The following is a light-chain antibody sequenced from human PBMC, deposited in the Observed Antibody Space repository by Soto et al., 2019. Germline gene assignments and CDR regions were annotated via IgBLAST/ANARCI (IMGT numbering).Light chain of an antibody. V-gene: IGKV3-20*01. CDR3: LLYGDSPPAYT. Sequence: EIVLTQSPGTLSLFPGERATLSCRASQSVSSRNLAWYRQKPGQAPSLLIYGAFNRATGIPDRFSGSGSATDFTLTISRLEPADFAVYYCLLYGDSPPAYTFGLGTKLDIK. J-gene: IGKJ2*01. CDR2: GAF. CDR1: QSVSSRN.